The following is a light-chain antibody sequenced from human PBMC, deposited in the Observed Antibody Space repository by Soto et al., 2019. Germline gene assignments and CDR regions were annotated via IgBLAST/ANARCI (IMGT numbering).Light chain of an antibody. J-gene: IGKJ2*01. Sequence: EVVMTQSPATLSVSPGXXVTLSCRASQSVSDNLAWYQQKPGQAPRLLIYGASTRATGIPARFSGSGSGTEFTLTISSLQSEDFAVYFCQQSNNWPYTFGQGTKLDIK. CDR3: QQSNNWPYT. CDR1: QSVSDN. CDR2: GAS. V-gene: IGKV3-15*01.